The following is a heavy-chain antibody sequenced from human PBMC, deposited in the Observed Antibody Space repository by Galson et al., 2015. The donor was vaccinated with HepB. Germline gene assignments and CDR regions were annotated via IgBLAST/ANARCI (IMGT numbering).Heavy chain of an antibody. Sequence: SLRLSCAASGFTFSSYSMNWVRQAPGKGLEWVSSISSSSSYIYYADSVKGRFTISRDNAKNSLYLQMNSLRAEDTAVYYCASTMDIVVVPAAKLGYYYYGMDVWGQGTTVTVSS. D-gene: IGHD2-2*03. J-gene: IGHJ6*02. CDR3: ASTMDIVVVPAAKLGYYYYGMDV. CDR1: GFTFSSYS. CDR2: ISSSSSYI. V-gene: IGHV3-21*01.